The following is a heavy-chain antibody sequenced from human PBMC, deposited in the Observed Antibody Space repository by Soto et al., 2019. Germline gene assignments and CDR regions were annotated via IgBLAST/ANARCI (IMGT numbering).Heavy chain of an antibody. CDR1: GGSISSGGYS. CDR3: ARERVGSIAAAGDYYYYGMDV. CDR2: IYHSGST. V-gene: IGHV4-30-2*01. Sequence: SETLSLTCAVSGGSISSGGYSWSWIRQPPGKGMEWIGCIYHSGSTYYNPSLKSRVTISVDRSKNQFSLKLSSVTAADTAVYFCARERVGSIAAAGDYYYYGMDVWGQGTTVT. J-gene: IGHJ6*02. D-gene: IGHD6-13*01.